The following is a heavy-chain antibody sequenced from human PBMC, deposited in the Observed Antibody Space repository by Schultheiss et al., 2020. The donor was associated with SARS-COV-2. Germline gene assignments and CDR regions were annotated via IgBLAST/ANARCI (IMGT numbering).Heavy chain of an antibody. CDR2: ISYDGSNE. D-gene: IGHD3-22*01. V-gene: IGHV3-30*03. J-gene: IGHJ2*01. Sequence: GGSLRLSCAASGFTFSSYGMHWVRQAPGKGLEWVAVISYDGSNEYYADSVKGRFTISRDNSKNTLYLQMNSLRAEDTAVYYCARDEYYYDSSGYGPYWYFDLWGRGTLVTVSS. CDR1: GFTFSSYG. CDR3: ARDEYYYDSSGYGPYWYFDL.